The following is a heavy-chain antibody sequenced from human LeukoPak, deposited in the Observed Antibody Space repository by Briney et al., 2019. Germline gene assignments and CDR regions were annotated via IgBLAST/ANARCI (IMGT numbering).Heavy chain of an antibody. V-gene: IGHV3-11*05. Sequence: RGSLRLSCAASGFTFSDYQMTWIRQAPGKGLEWVSYISSSSSYTNCADSVKGRFTISRDNAKNSLYLQMNSLRADDTAVYYCARVQGGWSSDYFDYWGQGTLLTVSS. CDR3: ARVQGGWSSDYFDY. CDR2: ISSSSSYT. CDR1: GFTFSDYQ. D-gene: IGHD6-19*01. J-gene: IGHJ4*02.